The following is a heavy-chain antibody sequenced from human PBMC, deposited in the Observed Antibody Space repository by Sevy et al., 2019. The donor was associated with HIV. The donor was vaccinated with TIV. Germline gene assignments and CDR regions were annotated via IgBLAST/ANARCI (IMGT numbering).Heavy chain of an antibody. V-gene: IGHV3-30*18. D-gene: IGHD1-26*01. CDR2: ISYDGTNQ. CDR3: AEVGGSKWELFEYYAMDV. J-gene: IGHJ6*02. CDR1: GISFNNYG. Sequence: GGSLRLSCAASGISFNNYGMHWVRRAPGKGLEWLAVISYDGTNQYYADSVKGRFTISRDDSKNTLYLQMNSLRVEDMAVEYCAEVGGSKWELFEYYAMDVWGQGTTVTVSS.